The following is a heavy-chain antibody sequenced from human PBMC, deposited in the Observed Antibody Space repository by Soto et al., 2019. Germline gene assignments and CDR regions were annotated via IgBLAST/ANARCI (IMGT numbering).Heavy chain of an antibody. D-gene: IGHD3-9*01. J-gene: IGHJ6*02. CDR3: ARFGGLFPSNYYYYGMDV. Sequence: QVQLVESGGGVVQPGRSLRLSCAASGFTFSSYGVHWVRQAPGKGLEWVAVIWYDGSNKYYADSVKGRFTISRDNSKNTLYLQMNSLRAEDTAVYYCARFGGLFPSNYYYYGMDVWGQGTTVTVSS. CDR1: GFTFSSYG. V-gene: IGHV3-33*01. CDR2: IWYDGSNK.